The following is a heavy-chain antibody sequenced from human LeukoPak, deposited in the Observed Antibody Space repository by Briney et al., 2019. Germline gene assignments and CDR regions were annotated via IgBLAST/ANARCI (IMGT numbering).Heavy chain of an antibody. V-gene: IGHV4-34*01. CDR2: INHSGST. D-gene: IGHD3-3*01. CDR3: ARTAPGEYDFFPPWFDP. J-gene: IGHJ5*02. CDR1: GGSFSGYY. Sequence: SETLSLTCAVYGGSFSGYYWSWIRQPPGKGLEWIGEINHSGSTNYNPSLKSRVTMSVDTSKNQFSLKLSSVPAADTAVYYCARTAPGEYDFFPPWFDPWGQGTLVTVSS.